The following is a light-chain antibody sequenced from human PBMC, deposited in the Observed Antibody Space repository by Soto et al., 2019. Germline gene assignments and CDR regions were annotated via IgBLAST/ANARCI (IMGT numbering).Light chain of an antibody. CDR2: AAS. CDR1: QGLSSD. J-gene: IGKJ5*01. V-gene: IGKV1-9*01. Sequence: DIQLTQSPSFLSASVGDRVTITCRASQGLSSDLAWYQQKPGKAPKLLIYAASTLQSGVPPRFSGSGSGTEFTLTISSLQPEDFATYSCQQLNSYPVTFGQGTRLEIK. CDR3: QQLNSYPVT.